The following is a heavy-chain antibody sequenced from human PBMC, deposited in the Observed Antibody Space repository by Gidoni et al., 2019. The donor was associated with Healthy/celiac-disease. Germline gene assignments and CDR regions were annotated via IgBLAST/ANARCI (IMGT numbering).Heavy chain of an antibody. CDR3: ARDSPYDFWSGYYFPYFDY. D-gene: IGHD3-3*01. Sequence: EVQLVESGGGLVQPGGSLSLSCAASGFTFSRYSMNWVRQAPGKGLEWVSYISSSSSTIYYADSVKGRFTISRDNAKNSLYLQMNSLRDEDTAVYYCARDSPYDFWSGYYFPYFDYWGQGTLVTVSS. CDR1: GFTFSRYS. V-gene: IGHV3-48*02. J-gene: IGHJ4*02. CDR2: ISSSSSTI.